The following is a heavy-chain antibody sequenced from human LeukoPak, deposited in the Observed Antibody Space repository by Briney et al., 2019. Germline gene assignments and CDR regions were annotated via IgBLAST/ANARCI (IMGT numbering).Heavy chain of an antibody. CDR3: ARDQVSGSYHSSYYYGMDV. CDR1: GGSISSYS. Sequence: SETLSLTCTVSGGSISSYSWSWIRQPAGKGLEWIGRIYTSGSTNYNPSLKSRVTMSVDTSKNQFSLKLSSVTAADTAVYYCARDQVSGSYHSSYYYGMDVWGQGTTVTVSS. D-gene: IGHD1-26*01. CDR2: IYTSGST. V-gene: IGHV4-4*07. J-gene: IGHJ6*02.